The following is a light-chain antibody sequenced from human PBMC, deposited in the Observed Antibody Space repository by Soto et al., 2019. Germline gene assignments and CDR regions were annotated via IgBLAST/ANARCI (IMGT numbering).Light chain of an antibody. Sequence: NFMLTQPHSVSESPGKTVTISCTRSSGSIASNYVQWFQQRPGSAPSTVIYEDTQRPSGVPDRFSGSLDSSSNSASLTISGLKTGDEADYYCQSYDSSNSVVFGGGTKLTVL. CDR1: SGSIASNY. CDR2: EDT. CDR3: QSYDSSNSVV. J-gene: IGLJ2*01. V-gene: IGLV6-57*04.